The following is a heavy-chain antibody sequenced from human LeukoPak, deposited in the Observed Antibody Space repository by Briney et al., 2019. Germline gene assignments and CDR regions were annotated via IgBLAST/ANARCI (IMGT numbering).Heavy chain of an antibody. D-gene: IGHD6-13*01. J-gene: IGHJ4*02. CDR3: ARESPAPFIAAAGTPFGY. V-gene: IGHV4-39*07. Sequence: SETLSLTCTVSGGSISSYYWSWIRQPPGKGLEWIGSIYYSGSTYYNPSLKSRVTISVDTSKNQFSLKLSSVTAADTAVYYCARESPAPFIAAAGTPFGYWGQGTLVTVSS. CDR2: IYYSGST. CDR1: GGSISSYY.